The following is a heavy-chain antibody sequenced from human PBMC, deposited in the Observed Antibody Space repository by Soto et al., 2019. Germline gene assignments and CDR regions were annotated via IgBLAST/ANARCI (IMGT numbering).Heavy chain of an antibody. CDR2: ISSTSSTT. D-gene: IGHD3-22*01. Sequence: ALRLSFAASVFTFRSYEMNWVRQAPGEGLEWVSYISSTSSTTYYADSVKGRFNISRDNAKNSLYLPMNSLRDDDRAVYYCARDLYDSSGYCPLDYWGQGTLVTVSS. CDR1: VFTFRSYE. V-gene: IGHV3-48*03. CDR3: ARDLYDSSGYCPLDY. J-gene: IGHJ4*02.